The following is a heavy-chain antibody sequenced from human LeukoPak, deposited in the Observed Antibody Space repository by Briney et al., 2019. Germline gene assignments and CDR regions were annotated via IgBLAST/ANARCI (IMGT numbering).Heavy chain of an antibody. V-gene: IGHV1-2*02. D-gene: IGHD6-13*01. CDR3: ARDLYSSSWYLWFDP. CDR2: INPNSGGT. CDR1: GSTFTGYY. J-gene: IGHJ5*02. Sequence: GASVKVSCKASGSTFTGYYMHWVRQAPGQGLEWMGWINPNSGGTNYAQKFQGRVTMTRDTSISTAYMELSRLRSDDTAVYYCARDLYSSSWYLWFDPWGQGTLVTVSS.